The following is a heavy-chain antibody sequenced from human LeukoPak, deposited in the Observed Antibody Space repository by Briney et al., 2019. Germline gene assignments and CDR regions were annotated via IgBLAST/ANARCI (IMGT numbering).Heavy chain of an antibody. V-gene: IGHV3-7*01. CDR1: GFTFSSYW. Sequence: GGSLRLSCAASGFTFSSYWMSWVRQAPGKGLEWVANIKQDGSEKYYVDSVKGRFTISRDNAKNSLYLQMNSLRAEDTAVYYCARDYRGSTQLVRKGRDYWGQGTLVTVSS. CDR2: IKQDGSEK. D-gene: IGHD6-6*01. CDR3: ARDYRGSTQLVRKGRDY. J-gene: IGHJ4*02.